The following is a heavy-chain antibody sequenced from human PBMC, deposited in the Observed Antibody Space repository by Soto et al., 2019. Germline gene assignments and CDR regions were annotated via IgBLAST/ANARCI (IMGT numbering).Heavy chain of an antibody. CDR3: ARDKDRQQLGGNYYYLLAV. V-gene: IGHV1-69*12. D-gene: IGHD1-26*01. CDR2: IRPVFPTP. J-gene: IGHJ6*02. CDR1: GGTFSTSA. Sequence: QVQLVQSGAEVKKPGSSVKVSCKSSGGTFSTSAISWVRQAPGQGLEWGGGIRPVFPTPYYAQTFQCRVTITGEESTTTTYLESIGLSPDDTAVYYCARDKDRQQLGGNYYYLLAVWGQGTAITFSS.